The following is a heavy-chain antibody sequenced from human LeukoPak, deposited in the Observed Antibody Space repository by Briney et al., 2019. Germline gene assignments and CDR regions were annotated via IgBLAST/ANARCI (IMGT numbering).Heavy chain of an antibody. D-gene: IGHD6-13*01. V-gene: IGHV4-34*01. CDR1: GGSFSNYY. J-gene: IGHJ5*02. CDR3: ARHTPLNSSSWYWFDP. CDR2: INHSGTT. Sequence: SETLSLTCAVYGGSFSNYYWSWIRQPPGKGLEWIGEINHSGTTNYNPSLKSRVTISVDTSKNQFSLKLSSVTAADTAVYYCARHTPLNSSSWYWFDPWGQGTLVTVSS.